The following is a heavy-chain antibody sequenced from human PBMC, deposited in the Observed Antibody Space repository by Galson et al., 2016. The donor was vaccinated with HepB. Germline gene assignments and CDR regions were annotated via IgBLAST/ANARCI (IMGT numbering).Heavy chain of an antibody. CDR3: AKDKLATSFTIFES. J-gene: IGHJ4*02. CDR1: GFSLYDCA. V-gene: IGHV3-9*01. CDR2: INWNGAKI. D-gene: IGHD3-3*01. Sequence: SLRLSCAASGFSLYDCAMHWVRLVPGKGLEWVSGINWNGAKIGYVASVKGRFTIPRDTAENSLYLQMNSLRAEDAAFYYCAKDKLATSFTIFESWGQGTLVTVSS.